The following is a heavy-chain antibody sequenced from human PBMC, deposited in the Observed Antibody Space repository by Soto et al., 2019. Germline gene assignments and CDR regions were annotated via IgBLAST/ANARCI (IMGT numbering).Heavy chain of an antibody. J-gene: IGHJ6*02. V-gene: IGHV3-13*01. Sequence: HPGXSQSLACAACGFTFRSYDMPWLRQAKGKGMXGVSAXATAGDTYYTAXXKGRFTTXXENAKNYLYLQMKSLRAGHTAVYYCARAYGMDVWGHATTVTVS. CDR2: XATAGDT. CDR3: ARAYGMDV. CDR1: GFTFRSYD.